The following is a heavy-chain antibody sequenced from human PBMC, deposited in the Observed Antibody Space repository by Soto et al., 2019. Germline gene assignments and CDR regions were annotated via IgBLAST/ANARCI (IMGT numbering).Heavy chain of an antibody. V-gene: IGHV1-3*01. D-gene: IGHD4-17*01. J-gene: IGHJ3*02. CDR3: ARTLNTVRAAFDI. CDR2: INAGNGNT. CDR1: GYTFTSYA. Sequence: QVQLVQSGAEVKKPGASVKVSCKASGYTFTSYAMHWVRQAPGQRLEWMGWINAGNGNTKYSPKFQGRVTITRDTSASTAYMELSSLRSEDTAVYYCARTLNTVRAAFDIWGQGTMVTVSS.